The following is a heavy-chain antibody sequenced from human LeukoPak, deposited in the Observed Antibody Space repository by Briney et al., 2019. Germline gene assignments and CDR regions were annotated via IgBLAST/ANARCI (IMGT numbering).Heavy chain of an antibody. CDR3: AKDPAGSGSYSFDY. CDR2: ISGSGGST. D-gene: IGHD1-26*01. Sequence: RTGGSLRLSCAASGFTFSNYAMNWVRQAPGRGLEWVSAISGSGGSTYYADSVKGRFTISRDNSKNTLYLQMNSLRAEDTAVYYCAKDPAGSGSYSFDYWGQGTLVTVSS. CDR1: GFTFSNYA. V-gene: IGHV3-23*01. J-gene: IGHJ4*02.